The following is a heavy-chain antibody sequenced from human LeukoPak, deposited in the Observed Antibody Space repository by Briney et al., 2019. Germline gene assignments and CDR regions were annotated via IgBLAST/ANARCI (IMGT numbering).Heavy chain of an antibody. CDR3: ARGEYSGYDPWLDY. Sequence: SETLSLTCAVYGGSFSGYYWSWIRQPPGKGLEWIGEINHSGSTNYNPSLKSRVTISVDTSKNQFSLKLSSVTAADTAVYYCARGEYSGYDPWLDYWGQGTLVTVSS. J-gene: IGHJ4*02. CDR2: INHSGST. V-gene: IGHV4-34*01. D-gene: IGHD5-12*01. CDR1: GGSFSGYY.